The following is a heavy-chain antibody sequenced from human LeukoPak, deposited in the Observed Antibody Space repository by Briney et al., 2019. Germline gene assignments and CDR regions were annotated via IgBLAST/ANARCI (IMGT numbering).Heavy chain of an antibody. D-gene: IGHD3-22*01. J-gene: IGHJ4*02. Sequence: PGGSLRLSCAASGFTFSSYSMNWVRQAPGKGLEWVSSISSSSSYIYYADSVKGRFTISRDNSKNTLYLQMNSLRAEDTAVYFCARDGWRDYYDSSGYHYFDFWGQGTLVTVSS. V-gene: IGHV3-21*01. CDR1: GFTFSSYS. CDR2: ISSSSSYI. CDR3: ARDGWRDYYDSSGYHYFDF.